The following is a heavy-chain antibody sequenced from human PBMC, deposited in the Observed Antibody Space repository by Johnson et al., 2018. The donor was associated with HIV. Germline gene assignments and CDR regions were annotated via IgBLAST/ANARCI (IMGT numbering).Heavy chain of an antibody. CDR2: ISWNSGII. CDR1: GFTFDDFA. Sequence: VQLVESGGGLVQPGRSLRLSCAASGFTFDDFAMHWVRQAPGTGLEWVSGISWNSGIIGYADSVKGRFTISSDNAKNSLYLQMSSLRAEDTALYHCAKDYCGGDCYAFDIWGQGTMVTVSS. D-gene: IGHD2-21*02. CDR3: AKDYCGGDCYAFDI. J-gene: IGHJ3*02. V-gene: IGHV3-9*01.